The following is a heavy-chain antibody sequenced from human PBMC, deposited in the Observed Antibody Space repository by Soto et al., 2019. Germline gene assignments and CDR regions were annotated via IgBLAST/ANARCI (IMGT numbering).Heavy chain of an antibody. CDR1: GGSFSGYY. Sequence: SETLSLTCAVYGGSFSGYYWSWIRQPPGKGLEWIGEINHSGSTNYNPSLKSRVTISVDTSKNQFSLKLSSVTAADTAVYYCARARVEYCSSTRCYSFDYWGQGTLVTVSS. J-gene: IGHJ4*02. D-gene: IGHD2-2*01. CDR3: ARARVEYCSSTRCYSFDY. CDR2: INHSGST. V-gene: IGHV4-34*01.